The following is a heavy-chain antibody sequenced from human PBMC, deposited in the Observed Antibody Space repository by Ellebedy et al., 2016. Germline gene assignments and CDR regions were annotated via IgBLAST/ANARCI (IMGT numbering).Heavy chain of an antibody. CDR1: GYTFKNFG. J-gene: IGHJ6*02. CDR3: ARDSAMVRGLTINYYYYAMDV. Sequence: ASVKVSCXASGYTFKNFGISWVRQAPGQGLEWMAWISGYNGNTNYAQKVQGRVAMTTDTSTSTAYMELRSLRSDDTAVYYCARDSAMVRGLTINYYYYAMDVWGQGTTVTVSS. D-gene: IGHD3-10*01. V-gene: IGHV1-18*01. CDR2: ISGYNGNT.